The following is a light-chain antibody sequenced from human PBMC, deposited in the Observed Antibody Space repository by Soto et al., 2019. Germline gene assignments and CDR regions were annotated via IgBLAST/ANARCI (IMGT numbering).Light chain of an antibody. Sequence: EIVLTQSPGTLSLSPGERATLSCRASQSVSSIYLAWYQQKPGQAPSLLIYGASSRATGIPERFSGSGSGTDFTLTISRLEPEDFAVYYCQQYGSSRWTFGQGTKVEI. CDR3: QQYGSSRWT. V-gene: IGKV3-20*01. CDR1: QSVSSIY. CDR2: GAS. J-gene: IGKJ1*01.